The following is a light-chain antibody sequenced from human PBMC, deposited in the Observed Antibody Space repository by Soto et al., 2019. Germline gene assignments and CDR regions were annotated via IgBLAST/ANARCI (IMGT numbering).Light chain of an antibody. CDR3: QQLNSYRFT. CDR1: QTISSW. Sequence: IQMTQTPSTLSGSVGDRVTSTSRASQTISSWLAWYQQKPGKAPKLLIYKASTLKSGVPSRFSGSGSGTEFTLTISSLQPEDFASYYCQQLNSYRFTFGQGTRLEIK. J-gene: IGKJ5*01. V-gene: IGKV1-5*03. CDR2: KAS.